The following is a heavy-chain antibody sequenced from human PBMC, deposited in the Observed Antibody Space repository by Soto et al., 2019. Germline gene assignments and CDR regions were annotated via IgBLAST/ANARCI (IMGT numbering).Heavy chain of an antibody. Sequence: SSVKVSCKASGGTFSSYSISWVRQAPGQGVEWMGRIIPILGIANYAQKFQGRVTITADKSTSTAYMERSSLRSEDTAVYCCAGENDYGGTNNLFDPWGQGTLVT. D-gene: IGHD4-17*01. J-gene: IGHJ5*02. CDR3: AGENDYGGTNNLFDP. CDR2: IIPILGIA. CDR1: GGTFSSYS. V-gene: IGHV1-69*04.